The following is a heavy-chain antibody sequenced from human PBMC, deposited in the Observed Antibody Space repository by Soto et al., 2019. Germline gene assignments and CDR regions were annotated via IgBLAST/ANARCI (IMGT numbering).Heavy chain of an antibody. V-gene: IGHV4-34*01. CDR1: GGTFSDYY. CDR3: ARVSRLRSAFDI. D-gene: IGHD5-12*01. CDR2: INHSGST. Sequence: SETLSLTCAVYGGTFSDYYWRWIRQPPGKGLEWIGEINHSGSTNYNPPLKSRVTISVDTSKNQFSLKLSSVTAADTAVHYCARVSRLRSAFDIWGQGTMVTVSS. J-gene: IGHJ3*02.